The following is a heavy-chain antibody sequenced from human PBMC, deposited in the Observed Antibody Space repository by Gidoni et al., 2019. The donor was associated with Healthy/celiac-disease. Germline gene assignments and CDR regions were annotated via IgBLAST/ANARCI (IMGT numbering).Heavy chain of an antibody. CDR2: ISSSSSYI. V-gene: IGHV3-21*01. J-gene: IGHJ4*02. CDR3: ARDAYSGYDIKNDY. Sequence: EVQLVESGGGLVKPGGSLRLSCAASVFIFSSYSMNGVRQAPGKGLGWVSSISSSSSYIYYADSVKGRFTISRDNAKNSLYLQRNSLRAEDTAVYYCARDAYSGYDIKNDYWGQGTLVTVSS. CDR1: VFIFSSYS. D-gene: IGHD5-12*01.